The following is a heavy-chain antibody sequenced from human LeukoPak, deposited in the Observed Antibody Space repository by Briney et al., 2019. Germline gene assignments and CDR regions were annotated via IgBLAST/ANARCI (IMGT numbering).Heavy chain of an antibody. D-gene: IGHD3-3*02. J-gene: IGHJ6*03. V-gene: IGHV4-39*01. CDR3: ASILGSYYYYYMDV. CDR1: GGSISSSSYY. CDR2: IYYSGST. Sequence: SETLSLTXTVSGGSISSSSYYWGWIRQPPGKGLDWIGSIYYSGSTYYNPSLKSRVTISVDTSKNQFSLKLSSVTAADTAVYYCASILGSYYYYYMDVWGKGTTVTVSS.